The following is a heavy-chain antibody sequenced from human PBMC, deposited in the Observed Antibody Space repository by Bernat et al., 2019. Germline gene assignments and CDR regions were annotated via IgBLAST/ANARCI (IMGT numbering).Heavy chain of an antibody. CDR2: INTYSGVP. CDR1: GYTFTTYG. V-gene: IGHV7-81*01. Sequence: QIQLVQSGPELKKPGETVKISCKASGYTFTTYGMSWVKQAPGKGLKWMGWINTYSGVPTYADDFKGRFAFSLETSASTAYLQINNLKNEDTATYFCVPHYYGSSPYAMDYWGQGTSVTVSS. D-gene: IGHD3-22*01. J-gene: IGHJ4*01. CDR3: VPHYYGSSPYAMDY.